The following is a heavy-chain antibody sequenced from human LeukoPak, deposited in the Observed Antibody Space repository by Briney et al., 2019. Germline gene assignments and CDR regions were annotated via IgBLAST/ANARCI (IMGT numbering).Heavy chain of an antibody. D-gene: IGHD3-22*01. CDR1: GGSISSSSYY. V-gene: IGHV4-39*02. Sequence: SETLSLTCTVSGGSISSSSYYWGWIRQPPGKGLEWIGSIYYSGSTYYNPSLNSRVTISVDTSKNHFSLKLSSVTAADTAVFYCASASYDSSGYYEFDYWGQGTLVTVSS. J-gene: IGHJ4*02. CDR3: ASASYDSSGYYEFDY. CDR2: IYYSGST.